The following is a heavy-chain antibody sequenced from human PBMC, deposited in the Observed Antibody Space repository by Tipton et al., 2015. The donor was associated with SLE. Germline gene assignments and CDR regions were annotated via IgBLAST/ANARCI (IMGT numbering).Heavy chain of an antibody. Sequence: GLVKPSETLSLTCAVSGVSISNYYWSWIRQPPGKGLEWIGYIYYSGSTNYNPSLKSRVTISVDTSKNQFSLKLSSVTAADTAVYYCARGTRFLEWLLPFYMDVWGKGTTVTVSS. D-gene: IGHD3-3*01. CDR3: ARGTRFLEWLLPFYMDV. CDR2: IYYSGST. V-gene: IGHV4-59*01. CDR1: GVSISNYY. J-gene: IGHJ6*03.